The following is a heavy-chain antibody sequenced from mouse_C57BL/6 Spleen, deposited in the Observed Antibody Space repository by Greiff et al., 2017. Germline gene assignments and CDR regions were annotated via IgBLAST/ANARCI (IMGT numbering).Heavy chain of an antibody. Sequence: EVQLQESGPGLVKPSQSLSLTCSVTGYSITSGYYWNWIRQFPGNKLEWMGYISYDGSNNYNPSLKNRISITRDTSKNQFFLKLNSVTTEDTATYYCARVEGLLPGFDYWGQGTTLTVSS. CDR2: ISYDGSN. D-gene: IGHD2-3*01. CDR3: ARVEGLLPGFDY. J-gene: IGHJ2*01. CDR1: GYSITSGYY. V-gene: IGHV3-6*01.